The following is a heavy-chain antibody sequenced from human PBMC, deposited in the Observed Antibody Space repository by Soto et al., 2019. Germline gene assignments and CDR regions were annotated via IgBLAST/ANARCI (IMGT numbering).Heavy chain of an antibody. CDR2: IIPIFVTA. CDR3: VRELAQQLAPFDG. J-gene: IGHJ3*01. D-gene: IGHD6-13*01. Sequence: GASVKVSCKASGGTFSSYAISWVRQAPGQGLEWMGGIIPIFVTANYAQKFQGRVTITADESTSTAYMELSSLRSEDTAVYYCVRELAQQLAPFDGWGQGTVVTVSS. V-gene: IGHV1-69*13. CDR1: GGTFSSYA.